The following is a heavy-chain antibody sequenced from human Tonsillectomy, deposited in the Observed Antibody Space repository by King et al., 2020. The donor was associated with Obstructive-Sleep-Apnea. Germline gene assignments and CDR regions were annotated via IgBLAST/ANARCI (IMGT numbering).Heavy chain of an antibody. Sequence: QLQESGPGLVKPSETLSLTCTVSGGSISSYYWSWIRQPPGKGLEWIGYIYYSGSTNYNPSLKSRVTISVDTSKNQFFLKLSSVTAADTAVYYCARRGDYYDRSAYVDWFDPWGQGTLVTVSS. V-gene: IGHV4-59*08. D-gene: IGHD3-22*01. J-gene: IGHJ5*02. CDR3: ARRGDYYDRSAYVDWFDP. CDR1: GGSISSYY. CDR2: IYYSGST.